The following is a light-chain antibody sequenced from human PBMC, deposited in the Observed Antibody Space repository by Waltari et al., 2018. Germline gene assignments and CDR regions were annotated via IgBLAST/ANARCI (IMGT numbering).Light chain of an antibody. CDR2: AAS. V-gene: IGKV1-39*01. J-gene: IGKJ1*01. CDR3: QETYSTGT. Sequence: DIQMTQSPPSLSASTGDRVTLTCRARQFIANRLSWYQQSPGKAPRLLIYAASNVHSGVSSIFSGSGSGTDFTLPISDLQSEDFGTYYCQETYSTGTFGQGTKVDMK. CDR1: QFIANR.